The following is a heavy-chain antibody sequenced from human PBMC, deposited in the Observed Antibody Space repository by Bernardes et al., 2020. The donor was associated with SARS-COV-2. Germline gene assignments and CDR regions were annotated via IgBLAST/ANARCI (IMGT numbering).Heavy chain of an antibody. Sequence: GGSLRLSCAASGFMFSGYAMNWVRQAPGKGLEWVSGIGRSGTSTDYADSVKGRFTISRDNAKTTLFLQMNSLRAEDTAVYYCAKILFSGPAAMYAFDIWGQGTMVTVSS. V-gene: IGHV3-23*01. CDR1: GFMFSGYA. D-gene: IGHD2-2*01. J-gene: IGHJ3*02. CDR2: IGRSGTST. CDR3: AKILFSGPAAMYAFDI.